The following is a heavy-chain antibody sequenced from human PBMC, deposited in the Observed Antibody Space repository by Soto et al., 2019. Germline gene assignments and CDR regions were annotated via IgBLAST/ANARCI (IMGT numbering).Heavy chain of an antibody. Sequence: GESLRLSCAASGFTFSSYAMSWVRQAPGKGLEWVSAISGSGGSTYYADSVKGRFTISRDNSKNTLYLQMNSLRAEDTAVYYCAKALFYSNYKGYYYYYGMDVWGQGTTVTVSS. V-gene: IGHV3-23*01. CDR3: AKALFYSNYKGYYYYYGMDV. J-gene: IGHJ6*02. CDR2: ISGSGGST. D-gene: IGHD4-4*01. CDR1: GFTFSSYA.